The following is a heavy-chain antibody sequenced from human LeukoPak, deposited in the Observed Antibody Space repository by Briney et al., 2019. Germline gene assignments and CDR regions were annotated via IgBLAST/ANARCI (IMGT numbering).Heavy chain of an antibody. CDR3: ARRGIYCSSTSCFYYYYYMDV. J-gene: IGHJ6*03. CDR1: GGSISSSSYY. CDR2: IYYSGST. D-gene: IGHD2-2*01. Sequence: SETLSLTCTVSGGSISSSSYYWGWIRQPPGKGLEWIGSIYYSGSTYYNPSLKSRVTISVDTSKNQFSLKLSSVTAADTAEYYCARRGIYCSSTSCFYYYYYMDVWGKGTTVTVSS. V-gene: IGHV4-39*01.